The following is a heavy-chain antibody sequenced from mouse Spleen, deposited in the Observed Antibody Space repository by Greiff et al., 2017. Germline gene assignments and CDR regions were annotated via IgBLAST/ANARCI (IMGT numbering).Heavy chain of an antibody. CDR3: AGGMSLDY. Sequence: EVQGVESGGGLVKPGGSLKLSCAASGFTFRDYGMHWVRQAPETGLAWVAYISRGSSTTYYADTVKGRFTISRDNAKNTLFLQMTSLRSEDTAMYYWAGGMSLDYGGQGTTLTVSS. V-gene: IGHV5-17*01. CDR2: ISRGSSTT. J-gene: IGHJ2*01. CDR1: GFTFRDYG.